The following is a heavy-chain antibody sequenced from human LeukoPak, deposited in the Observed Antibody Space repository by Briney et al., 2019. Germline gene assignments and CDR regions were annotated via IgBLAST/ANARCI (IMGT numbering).Heavy chain of an antibody. CDR1: GFTFSSFG. D-gene: IGHD4-17*01. V-gene: IGHV4-34*01. Sequence: GSLRLSCAASGFTFSSFGMSWVRQPPGKGLEWIGEINHSGNTNYNPSLKSRVTILVDTSKNQFSLKLNSVTAADTAVYYCASPIYGDYTENGFDIWGQGTMVTVSS. CDR2: INHSGNT. J-gene: IGHJ3*02. CDR3: ASPIYGDYTENGFDI.